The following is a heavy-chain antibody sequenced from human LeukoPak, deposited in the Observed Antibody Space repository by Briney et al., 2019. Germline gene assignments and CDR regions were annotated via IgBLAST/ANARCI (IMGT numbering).Heavy chain of an antibody. D-gene: IGHD6-19*01. J-gene: IGHJ4*02. CDR1: GFTVSSNY. Sequence: GGSLRLSCAASGFTVSSNYMGWVRQAPGKGLEWVSVIYSGGSTYYADSVKGRLTISRDNSKNTLYLQMNSLRAEDTAVYYCARHNTGYSGSSGGYYFDYWGQGTLVTVSS. CDR2: IYSGGST. CDR3: ARHNTGYSGSSGGYYFDY. V-gene: IGHV3-66*04.